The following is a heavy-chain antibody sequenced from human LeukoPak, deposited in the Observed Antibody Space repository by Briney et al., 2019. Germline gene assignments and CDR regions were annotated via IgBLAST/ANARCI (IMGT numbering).Heavy chain of an antibody. CDR1: GFTFTSHS. CDR2: ISDTGGTT. Sequence: GGSLRLSRAASGFTFTSHSMNWVRQAPGKGLEWVSGISDTGGTTHYADSVKGRFTISRDNSKNTLSLQMKSLRAEDTAVYYSAKLLEQQQVYYFDFWGQGALVTVSS. V-gene: IGHV3-23*01. D-gene: IGHD6-13*01. CDR3: AKLLEQQQVYYFDF. J-gene: IGHJ4*02.